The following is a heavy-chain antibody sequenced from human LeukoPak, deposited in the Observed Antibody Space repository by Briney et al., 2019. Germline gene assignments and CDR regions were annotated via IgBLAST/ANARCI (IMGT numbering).Heavy chain of an antibody. CDR2: IYTGGTT. V-gene: IGHV3-66*01. Sequence: PGGSLRLSCAASGFTVSSNSMSWVRQAPGKGLVWVSVIYTGGTTYYADSVKGRFTISRDNSKNTLYLQMNSLRAEDTAVYYCARDVAAPGGVYFDHWGQGTLVTVSS. J-gene: IGHJ4*02. CDR3: ARDVAAPGGVYFDH. D-gene: IGHD3-16*01. CDR1: GFTVSSNS.